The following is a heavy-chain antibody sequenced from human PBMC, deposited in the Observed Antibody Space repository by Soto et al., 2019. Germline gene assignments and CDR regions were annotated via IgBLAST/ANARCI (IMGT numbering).Heavy chain of an antibody. CDR1: GFTFSSYA. CDR2: ISYAGSNK. Sequence: QVQLVESGGGVVQPGRSLRLSCAASGFTFSSYAMHWVRQAPGKGLAWVAVISYAGSNKYYADSVKGRFTISRDNSKNTLYLQMNSLRAEDTAVYYCARGRPYSSSWYSPFDYWGQGTLVTVSS. D-gene: IGHD6-13*01. CDR3: ARGRPYSSSWYSPFDY. J-gene: IGHJ4*02. V-gene: IGHV3-30-3*01.